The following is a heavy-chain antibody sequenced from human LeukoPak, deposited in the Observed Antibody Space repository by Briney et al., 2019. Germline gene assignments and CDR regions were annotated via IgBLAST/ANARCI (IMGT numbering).Heavy chain of an antibody. J-gene: IGHJ6*02. CDR1: GYTFTSYD. CDR3: ARGTVPYSSSWYYYYYGMDV. CDR2: MNPNSGNT. Sequence: ASVKVSCKASGYTFTSYDINWVQQATGQGLEWMGWMNPNSGNTGYAQKFQGRVTMTRNTSISTAYMELSSLRSEDTAVYYCARGTVPYSSSWYYYYYGMDVWGQGTTVTVSS. V-gene: IGHV1-8*01. D-gene: IGHD6-13*01.